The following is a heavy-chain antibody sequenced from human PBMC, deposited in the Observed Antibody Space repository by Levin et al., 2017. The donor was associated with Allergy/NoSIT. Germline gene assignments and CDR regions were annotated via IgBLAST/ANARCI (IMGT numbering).Heavy chain of an antibody. D-gene: IGHD2-15*01. CDR1: GGSISSSSYY. J-gene: IGHJ6*03. CDR2: IYYSGST. V-gene: IGHV4-39*01. CDR3: ARRRCSGGSCYPIYYYYYYMDV. Sequence: PSETLSLTCTVSGGSISSSSYYWGWIRQPPGKGLEWIGSIYYSGSTYYNPSLKSRVTISVDTSKNQFSLKLSSVTAADTAVYYCARRRCSGGSCYPIYYYYYYMDVWGKGTTVTVSS.